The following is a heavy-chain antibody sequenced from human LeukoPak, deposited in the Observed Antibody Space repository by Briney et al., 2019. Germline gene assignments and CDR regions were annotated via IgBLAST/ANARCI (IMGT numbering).Heavy chain of an antibody. J-gene: IGHJ5*02. CDR2: INHSRST. CDR1: GGSFSGYY. Sequence: SETLSLTCAVYGGSFSGYYWSWIRQPPGKGLEWIGEINHSRSTNYNPSLKSRVTISVDTSKNQFSLKLSSVTAADTAVYYCAREGRPEYCTNGVCYLRSAGNWFDPWGQGTLVTVSS. CDR3: AREGRPEYCTNGVCYLRSAGNWFDP. D-gene: IGHD2-8*01. V-gene: IGHV4-34*01.